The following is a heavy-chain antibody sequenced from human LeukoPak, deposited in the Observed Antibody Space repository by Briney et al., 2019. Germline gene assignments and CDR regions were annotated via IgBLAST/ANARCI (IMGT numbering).Heavy chain of an antibody. CDR3: AKDLTIAAVGGNWFDP. J-gene: IGHJ5*02. V-gene: IGHV3-23*01. CDR2: ISGSGGST. CDR1: GFTFRSYA. D-gene: IGHD6-13*01. Sequence: GGSLRLSCAASGFTFRSYAMSWVRQAPGKGLEWVSAISGSGGSTYYADSVKGRFTISRDNSKNTLYLQMNSLRAEDTAVYYCAKDLTIAAVGGNWFDPWGQGTLVTVSS.